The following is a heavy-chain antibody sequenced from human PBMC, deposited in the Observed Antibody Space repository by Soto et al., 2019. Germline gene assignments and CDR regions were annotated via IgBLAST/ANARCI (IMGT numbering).Heavy chain of an antibody. CDR1: GGSISSSSYY. J-gene: IGHJ4*02. D-gene: IGHD3-10*01. CDR2: IYYSGST. Sequence: PSETLSLTCTVSGGSISSSSYYWGWIRQPPGKGLEWIGSIYYSGSTYYNPSLKSRVTISVDTSKNQFSLKLSSVTAADTAVYYCARNKRYYGSGIDYWGQGTLVTVSS. V-gene: IGHV4-39*01. CDR3: ARNKRYYGSGIDY.